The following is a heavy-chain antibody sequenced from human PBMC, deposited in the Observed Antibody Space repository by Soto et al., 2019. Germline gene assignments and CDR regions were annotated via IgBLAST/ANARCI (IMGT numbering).Heavy chain of an antibody. CDR2: INPDNGNT. J-gene: IGHJ5*02. CDR3: ARGIATGQLDP. Sequence: SSVKVSCKASGYTFTRYTMNWVRQAPGQRLEWMGWINPDNGNTKSSQKFQDRVIITRDTSASTAYMDLSSLRSEDTAVYYCARGIATGQLDPWGQGTLVTVSS. CDR1: GYTFTRYT. D-gene: IGHD2-15*01. V-gene: IGHV1-3*01.